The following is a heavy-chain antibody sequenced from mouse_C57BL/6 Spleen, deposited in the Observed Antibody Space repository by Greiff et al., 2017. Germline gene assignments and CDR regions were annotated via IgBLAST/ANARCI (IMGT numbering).Heavy chain of an antibody. CDR3: ARGSWYYFDY. CDR1: GYSITSGYY. J-gene: IGHJ2*01. Sequence: EVQLQQSGPGLVKPSPSLSLTCSVTGYSITSGYYWNWIRQFPGNKLEWMGYISYDGSNNYNPSLKNRISITRDTSKNQFFLKLTSVTTEDTATYYCARGSWYYFDYWGQGTTLTVSS. V-gene: IGHV3-6*01. CDR2: ISYDGSN.